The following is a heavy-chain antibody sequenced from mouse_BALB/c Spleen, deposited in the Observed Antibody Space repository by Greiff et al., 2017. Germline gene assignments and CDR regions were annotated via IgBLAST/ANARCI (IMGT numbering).Heavy chain of an antibody. CDR3: ATRQLGPYYFDY. D-gene: IGHD3-2*01. V-gene: IGHV3-2*02. J-gene: IGHJ2*01. Sequence: EVKLQESGPGLVKPSQSLSLTCTVTGYSITSDYAWNWIRQFPGNKLEWMGYISYSGSTSYNPSLKSRISITRDTSKNQFFLQLNSVTTEDTATYYCATRQLGPYYFDYWGQGTTLTVSS. CDR2: ISYSGST. CDR1: GYSITSDYA.